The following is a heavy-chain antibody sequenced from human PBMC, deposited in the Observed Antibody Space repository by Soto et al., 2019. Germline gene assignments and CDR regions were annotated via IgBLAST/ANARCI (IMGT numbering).Heavy chain of an antibody. V-gene: IGHV4-59*08. D-gene: IGHD1-1*01. CDR2: IYYSGST. Sequence: QLHLQESGPGLVKPSETLSLTCTVSGGSISGYYWSWIRQPPGKGLEWMAYIYYSGSTNSNLYLKSRVTISVDTSKNQFSVKLSSVTAADTALYYCARHSNEYRKSLDYWGQGTLVTVSS. J-gene: IGHJ4*02. CDR3: ARHSNEYRKSLDY. CDR1: GGSISGYY.